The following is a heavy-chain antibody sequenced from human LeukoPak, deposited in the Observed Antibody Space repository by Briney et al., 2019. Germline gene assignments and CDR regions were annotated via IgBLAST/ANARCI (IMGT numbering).Heavy chain of an antibody. J-gene: IGHJ4*02. Sequence: SVKVSCKASGGTFSSYAISWVRQAPGQGLEWMGRIIPILGIANYAQKFQGRVTITADKSTSTAYMELSSLRSEDTAVYYCARLRFPYGHIDYWGQGTLVTVSS. V-gene: IGHV1-69*04. D-gene: IGHD4-17*01. CDR1: GGTFSSYA. CDR3: ARLRFPYGHIDY. CDR2: IIPILGIA.